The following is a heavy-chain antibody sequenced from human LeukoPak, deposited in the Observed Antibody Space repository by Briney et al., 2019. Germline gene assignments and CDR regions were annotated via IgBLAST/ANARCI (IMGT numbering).Heavy chain of an antibody. J-gene: IGHJ4*02. CDR1: GFTFGDYA. D-gene: IGHD3-22*01. V-gene: IGHV3-49*03. CDR3: TISRVMVILFDY. Sequence: GGSLRLSCTASGFTFGDYAMSWFRQAPGKGLEWVGFIRSKAYGGTTEYAASVKGRFTISRDDSKSIAYLQMNSLKTEDTAVYSCTISRVMVILFDYWGQGTLVTVSS. CDR2: IRSKAYGGTT.